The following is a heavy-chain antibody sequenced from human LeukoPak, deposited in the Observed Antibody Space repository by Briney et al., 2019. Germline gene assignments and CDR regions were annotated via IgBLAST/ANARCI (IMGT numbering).Heavy chain of an antibody. V-gene: IGHV4-59*01. J-gene: IGHJ4*02. D-gene: IGHD5-24*01. CDR3: ARVRGYFDY. Sequence: SETLSLTCTVSGGSISSYYWSWIRRPPGKGLEWIGYIYYSGSTNYNPSLKSRVTISVDTSKNQFSLKLSSVTAADTAVYYCARVRGYFDYWGQGTLVTVSS. CDR1: GGSISSYY. CDR2: IYYSGST.